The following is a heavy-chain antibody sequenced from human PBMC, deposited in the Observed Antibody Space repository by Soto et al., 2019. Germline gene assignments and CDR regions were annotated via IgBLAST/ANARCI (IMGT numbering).Heavy chain of an antibody. V-gene: IGHV3-23*01. CDR1: GFTFSSYA. Sequence: GGSLRLSCAASGFTFSSYAMSWVRQAPGKGLEWVSSISGSGGSTYYADSVKGRFTISRDNSKNTLYLQMNSLRAEDTAVYYCAKNTVTTYYYYGMDVWGQGTTVTVSS. J-gene: IGHJ6*02. CDR2: ISGSGGST. D-gene: IGHD4-4*01. CDR3: AKNTVTTYYYYGMDV.